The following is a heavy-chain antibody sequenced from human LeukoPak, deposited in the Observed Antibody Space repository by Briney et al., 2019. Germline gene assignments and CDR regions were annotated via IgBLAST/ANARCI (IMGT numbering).Heavy chain of an antibody. D-gene: IGHD3-22*01. V-gene: IGHV3-23*01. J-gene: IGHJ4*02. CDR3: ARGKTYYYDSSGYSPFDY. Sequence: GGSLRLSCAASGFTFSSYAMSWVRQAPAKGLEWVSAISGSGGSTYYADSVKGRFTISRDNSKNTLYLQMNSLRAEDTAVYYCARGKTYYYDSSGYSPFDYWGQGTLVTVSS. CDR1: GFTFSSYA. CDR2: ISGSGGST.